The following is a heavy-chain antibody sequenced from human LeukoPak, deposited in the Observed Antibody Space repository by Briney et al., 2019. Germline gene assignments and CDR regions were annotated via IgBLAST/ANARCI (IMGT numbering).Heavy chain of an antibody. J-gene: IGHJ4*02. V-gene: IGHV3-21*01. CDR2: VSSSDTYI. D-gene: IGHD6-13*01. CDR3: AREWEQQLATGYFDY. Sequence: GGSLRLSCAASGFTFSSYTMNWVRQAPGKGLEWVSSVSSSDTYIYYADSVKGRFTISRDNAKNSLYLQMNSLRVEDTAVYYCAREWEQQLATGYFDYWGQGTLVTVSS. CDR1: GFTFSSYT.